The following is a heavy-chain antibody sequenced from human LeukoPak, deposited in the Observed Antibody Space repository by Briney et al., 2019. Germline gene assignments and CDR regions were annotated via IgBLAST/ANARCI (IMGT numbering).Heavy chain of an antibody. CDR3: AREVATTPGHWFDP. CDR1: GFTFSSYE. J-gene: IGHJ5*02. D-gene: IGHD5-12*01. V-gene: IGHV3-48*03. CDR2: ISSSGSTI. Sequence: PGGSLRLSCAASGFTFSSYEMNWVRQAPGKGLEWVSYISSSGSTIYYADSVKGRFTISRDNAKNSLYLQMNSLRAEDTAAYYCAREVATTPGHWFDPWGQGTLVTVSS.